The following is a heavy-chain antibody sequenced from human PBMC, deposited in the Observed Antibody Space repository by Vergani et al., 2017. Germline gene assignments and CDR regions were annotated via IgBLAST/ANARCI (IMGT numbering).Heavy chain of an antibody. Sequence: EVQLVESGGGLVQLGGSLRLSCSASGFTFSSYAMHGVRQAPGKGMEYVSAISSNGGSTYYADSVKGRFTISRDNSKNTLYLQMSSLRAEDTAVYYCVKGYGARAGAYWGQGTLVTVSS. J-gene: IGHJ4*02. CDR1: GFTFSSYA. V-gene: IGHV3-64D*06. CDR3: VKGYGARAGAY. D-gene: IGHD4/OR15-4a*01. CDR2: ISSNGGST.